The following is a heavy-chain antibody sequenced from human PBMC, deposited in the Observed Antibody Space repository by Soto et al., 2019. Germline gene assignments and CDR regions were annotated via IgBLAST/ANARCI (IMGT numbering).Heavy chain of an antibody. J-gene: IGHJ5*02. CDR1: GYTFTGYY. V-gene: IGHV1-2*04. CDR3: VREGACSGGSCYLIYNWFDP. D-gene: IGHD2-15*01. CDR2: INPNSGGT. Sequence: ASVKVSCKASGYTFTGYYMHWVRQAPGQGLEWMGWINPNSGGTNYAQKFQGWVTMTRDTSISTAYMELSRLRSDDTAVYYCVREGACSGGSCYLIYNWFDPWGQGTLVTVSS.